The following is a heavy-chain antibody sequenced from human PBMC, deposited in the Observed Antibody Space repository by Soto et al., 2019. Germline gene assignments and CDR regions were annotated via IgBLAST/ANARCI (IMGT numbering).Heavy chain of an antibody. V-gene: IGHV1-69*01. D-gene: IGHD2-21*01. CDR3: ARVSPSIXXGXNCYRLDSYFDS. CDR1: GVTFSTSG. CDR2: IIPLFGTP. Sequence: QVQLVQSGAEVKKPGSSLKVSCKTSGVTFSTSGISWVRQGPGQGLEWMGGIIPLFGTPKYARKFQGRVSITADDSATTTYLELSGLSSDDTAIYYCARVSPSIXXGXNCYRLDSYFDSWGQGSQVVVSS. J-gene: IGHJ4*03.